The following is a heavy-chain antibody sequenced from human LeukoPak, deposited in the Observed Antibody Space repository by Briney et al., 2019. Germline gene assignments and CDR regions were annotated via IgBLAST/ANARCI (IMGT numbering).Heavy chain of an antibody. Sequence: PSETLSLTCTVSGGSISSSSHYWGWMRQPPGKALEWIGSIYYSGSTYSNPSLKSRVTISVDTSKNQFSLKLSSVTAADTAVYYWAKGGERVGSGSYNWFDPWGRGILVTVSS. CDR2: IYYSGST. D-gene: IGHD3-10*01. J-gene: IGHJ5*02. CDR3: AKGGERVGSGSYNWFDP. V-gene: IGHV4-39*07. CDR1: GGSISSSSHY.